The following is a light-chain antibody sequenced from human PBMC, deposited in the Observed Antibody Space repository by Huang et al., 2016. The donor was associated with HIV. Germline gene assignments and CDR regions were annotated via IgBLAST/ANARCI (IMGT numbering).Light chain of an antibody. Sequence: DIEMTQSPSSLSASVGDTVTISCRAGDNLDTYLHWYQQKPGEAPKLLIAGASNLQAGVPFRLRGSGSGTYFNLTITILQPEDVATYFCQQTFVAPPEDTFGQGTRLEIK. CDR3: QQTFVAPPEDT. V-gene: IGKV1-39*01. CDR2: GAS. CDR1: DNLDTY. J-gene: IGKJ2*01.